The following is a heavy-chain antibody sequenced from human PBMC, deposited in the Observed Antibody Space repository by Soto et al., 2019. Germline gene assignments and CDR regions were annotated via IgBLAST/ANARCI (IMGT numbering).Heavy chain of an antibody. V-gene: IGHV3-48*02. CDR1: GFTFSSYS. Sequence: GGSLRLSCAASGFTFSSYSMNWVRQAPGKGLEWVSYISSSSSTIYYADSVKGRFTISRDNAKNSLYLQMNSLRDEDTAVYYCARDSSGGYDILTGLYGMDVWGQGTTVTVSS. CDR2: ISSSSSTI. J-gene: IGHJ6*02. CDR3: ARDSSGGYDILTGLYGMDV. D-gene: IGHD3-9*01.